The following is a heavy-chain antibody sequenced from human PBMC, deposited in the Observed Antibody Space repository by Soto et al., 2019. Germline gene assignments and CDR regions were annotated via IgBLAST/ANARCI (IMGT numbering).Heavy chain of an antibody. CDR3: ARSSVHIAAAGRLDL. V-gene: IGHV3-30*14. D-gene: IGHD6-13*01. Sequence: GGSLRLSCTSSGFAFVSHAMHWVRQAPGKGLEWVAVISSDGATKYVADSLKGRFTISRDNFESTMSLQMNNLRPEDTALYYCARSSVHIAAAGRLDLWGPGTLVTVSS. CDR2: ISSDGATK. CDR1: GFAFVSHA. J-gene: IGHJ5*02.